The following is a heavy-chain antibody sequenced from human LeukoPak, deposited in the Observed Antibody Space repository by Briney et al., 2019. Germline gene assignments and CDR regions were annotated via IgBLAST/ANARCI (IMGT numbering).Heavy chain of an antibody. CDR2: VSGSGGSI. D-gene: IGHD1-14*01. V-gene: IGHV3-23*01. CDR1: GFTFSSYA. J-gene: IGHJ4*02. Sequence: GGSLRLSCAASGFTFSSYAMSWVRQAPGKGLEWVSGVSGSGGSIYYADSVKGRFTISRDNSKNTLYLQMNGLRTEDTAVYYCAKVVSTTWHTFDYWGQGTLVTVSS. CDR3: AKVVSTTWHTFDY.